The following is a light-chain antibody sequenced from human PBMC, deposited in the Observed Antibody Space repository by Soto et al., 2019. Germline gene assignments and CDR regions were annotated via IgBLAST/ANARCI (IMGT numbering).Light chain of an antibody. Sequence: EIAMTQSPATLSVSPGERATLSCRASQSVSSNLAWYQQKPGLAPRLLIYGASTRATGIPARFSGSGSGTEFTPTTRSLQSEDFAVYYCQQYDDRPPFTFGPGTKVDIK. CDR2: GAS. J-gene: IGKJ3*01. CDR1: QSVSSN. CDR3: QQYDDRPPFT. V-gene: IGKV3-15*01.